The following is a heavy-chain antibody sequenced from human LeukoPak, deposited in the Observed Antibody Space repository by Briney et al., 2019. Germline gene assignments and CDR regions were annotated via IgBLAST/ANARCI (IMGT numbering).Heavy chain of an antibody. J-gene: IGHJ6*02. CDR2: ISSSSSYI. V-gene: IGHV3-21*01. CDR1: GFTFSSYS. Sequence: AGGSLRLSCAASGFTFSSYSMNWVRQAPGKGLEWVSSISSSSSYIYYADSVKGRFTISRDNAKNSLYLQMNSLRAEDTAVYYCAKDQRLELTKYYYYGMDVWGQGTTVTVSS. CDR3: AKDQRLELTKYYYYGMDV. D-gene: IGHD1-7*01.